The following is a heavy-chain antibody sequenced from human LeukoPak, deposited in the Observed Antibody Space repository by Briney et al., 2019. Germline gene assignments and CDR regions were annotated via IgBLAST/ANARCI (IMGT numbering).Heavy chain of an antibody. CDR1: GFTLSNYP. CDR2: IGEEKSGSWT. J-gene: IGHJ4*02. CDR3: ARGSYGEPLY. D-gene: IGHD4-17*01. Sequence: HSGGSLRLSCAASGFTLSNYPMGWVRQAPVKGLEWLSAIGEEKSGSWTKSADSVKGRFTISRDNSENTLYLQMDSLTVEDTAVYYCARGSYGEPLYWGQGTLVTVSS. V-gene: IGHV3-23*01.